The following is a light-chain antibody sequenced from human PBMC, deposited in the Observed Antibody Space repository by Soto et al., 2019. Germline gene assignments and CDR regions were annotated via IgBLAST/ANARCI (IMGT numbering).Light chain of an antibody. J-gene: IGKJ1*01. V-gene: IGKV1-5*03. Sequence: IQMNQSPSTVSASVGGRVTITCRASQSISPWLAWYQQKPGRAPKLLIYKAFSLQSGVPSRFSGSGSGTEFTLTINSLQPDDFATYYCQQYNSYSTFGQGTKVDIK. CDR2: KAF. CDR1: QSISPW. CDR3: QQYNSYST.